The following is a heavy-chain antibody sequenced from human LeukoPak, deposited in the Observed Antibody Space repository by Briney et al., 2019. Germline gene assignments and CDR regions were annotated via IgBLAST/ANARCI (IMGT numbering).Heavy chain of an antibody. CDR2: IYGDGSFT. V-gene: IGHV3-74*01. J-gene: IGHJ6*02. D-gene: IGHD1-26*01. CDR1: GFTFSNFW. CDR3: AKGSGAAAVDYYYYGMDV. Sequence: AGGSLRLSCAASGFTFSNFWMHWVRQAPGKGLVWIALIYGDGSFTRYADSVKGRFTISRDNAKNSLYLQMNSLRAEDTALYYCAKGSGAAAVDYYYYGMDVWGQGTTVTVSS.